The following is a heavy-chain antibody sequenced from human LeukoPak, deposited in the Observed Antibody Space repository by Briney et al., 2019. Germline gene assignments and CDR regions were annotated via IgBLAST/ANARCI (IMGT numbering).Heavy chain of an antibody. D-gene: IGHD2-2*01. V-gene: IGHV1-8*01. Sequence: ASVKVSCKASGYTFTSYDINWVRQATGQGLEWMGWMNPNSGNTGYAQKFQGRVTMTRNTSISTAYMELSRLRSEDTAVYYCARLYCSSTSCYAENYYYYGMDVWGQGTTVTVSS. CDR3: ARLYCSSTSCYAENYYYYGMDV. J-gene: IGHJ6*02. CDR2: MNPNSGNT. CDR1: GYTFTSYD.